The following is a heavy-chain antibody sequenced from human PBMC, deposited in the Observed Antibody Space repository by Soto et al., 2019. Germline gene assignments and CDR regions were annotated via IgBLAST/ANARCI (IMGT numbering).Heavy chain of an antibody. CDR3: ASAAVTGTAGLDF. J-gene: IGHJ4*02. V-gene: IGHV1-2*02. CDR2: INPNSGGA. Sequence: ASVKVSCKASGYTFSGFYMHWVRQAPGQGLEWMGWINPNSGGAKSAEKFQGRVTMTRDTSISTAYMELSRLTSDDTAVYYCASAAVTGTAGLDFWGQGTQVTVS. CDR1: GYTFSGFY. D-gene: IGHD6-19*01.